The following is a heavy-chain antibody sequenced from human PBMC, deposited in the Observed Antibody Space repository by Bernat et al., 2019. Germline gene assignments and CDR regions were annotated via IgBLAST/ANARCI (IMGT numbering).Heavy chain of an antibody. V-gene: IGHV3-7*03. CDR1: GFTFSSYW. J-gene: IGHJ3*02. CDR2: IKQDGSEK. D-gene: IGHD6-19*01. CDR3: ARDRIAVAGTGAFDI. Sequence: EVQLVESGGGLVQPGGSLRLSCAASGFTFSSYWMSWVRQAPGKGLEWVANIKQDGSEKYYVDSVKGRFTISRDNAKNSLYLQMNSLRAEDTAVYYCARDRIAVAGTGAFDIWGQGTMVTVSS.